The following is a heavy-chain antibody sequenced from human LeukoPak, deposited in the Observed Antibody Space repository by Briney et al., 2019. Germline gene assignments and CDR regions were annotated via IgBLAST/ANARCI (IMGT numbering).Heavy chain of an antibody. Sequence: GESLKISCKGSGYSFTSYGISWVRQAPGQGLEWMGWISAYNGNTNYAQKLQGRVTMTTDTSTSTAYMELRSLRSDDTAVYHCARDGLTGTTGDWFDPWGQGTLVTVSS. CDR1: GYSFTSYG. D-gene: IGHD1-7*01. V-gene: IGHV1-18*01. J-gene: IGHJ5*02. CDR2: ISAYNGNT. CDR3: ARDGLTGTTGDWFDP.